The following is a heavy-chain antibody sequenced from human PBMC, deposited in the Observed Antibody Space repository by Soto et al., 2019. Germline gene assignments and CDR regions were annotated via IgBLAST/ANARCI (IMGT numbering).Heavy chain of an antibody. V-gene: IGHV1-18*04. Sequence: ASVKVSCKASGYTFTSYGISWVRQAPGQGLEWMGWISAYNGNTKYAQKLQSRVTMTTDTSTSTAYMELRSLRSDDTAVYYCARDRDIVVVPAAISNYYYGMDVWGQGTTVTVSS. CDR3: ARDRDIVVVPAAISNYYYGMDV. CDR2: ISAYNGNT. D-gene: IGHD2-2*02. J-gene: IGHJ6*02. CDR1: GYTFTSYG.